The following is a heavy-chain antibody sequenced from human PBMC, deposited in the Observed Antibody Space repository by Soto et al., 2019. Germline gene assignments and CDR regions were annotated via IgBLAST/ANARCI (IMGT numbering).Heavy chain of an antibody. CDR1: GGTFSSYA. Sequence: GASVKVSCKASGGTFSSYAISWVRQAPGQGLEWMGGIIPIFGTANYAQKFQGRVTITADESTSTAYMELSSLRSEDTAVYYCAQAMVRGVIGKTNFDYWGQGTLVTVSS. CDR3: AQAMVRGVIGKTNFDY. V-gene: IGHV1-69*13. CDR2: IIPIFGTA. J-gene: IGHJ4*02. D-gene: IGHD3-10*01.